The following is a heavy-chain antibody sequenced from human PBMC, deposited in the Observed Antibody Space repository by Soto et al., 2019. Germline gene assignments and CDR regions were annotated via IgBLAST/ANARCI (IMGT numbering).Heavy chain of an antibody. Sequence: LRLSCAASGLDFGSEFMCLVRQAPGKGLEWVSSISGSGRTIYHADSMRGRFAISRDNSKNSLYLQLNNLRVDDTAVYYCAKVGPSSAYGMDVWGQGTT. CDR2: ISGSGRTI. CDR3: AKVGPSSAYGMDV. V-gene: IGHV3-23*01. CDR1: GLDFGSEF. J-gene: IGHJ6*02. D-gene: IGHD6-6*01.